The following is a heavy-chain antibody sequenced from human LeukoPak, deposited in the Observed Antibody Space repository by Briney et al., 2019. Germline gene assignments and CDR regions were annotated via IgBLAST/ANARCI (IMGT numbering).Heavy chain of an antibody. J-gene: IGHJ3*02. D-gene: IGHD5-24*01. V-gene: IGHV1-69*05. CDR1: GGTFTSYA. Sequence: ASVKVSCKASGGTFTSYAISWVRQAPGQGLEWMGGIIPIFGTAHYAQKFQGRVTITTDESTRTAYMELSSLRSEDTAVYYWATEMATAELIYDAFDIWGQGTMVTVSS. CDR3: ATEMATAELIYDAFDI. CDR2: IIPIFGTA.